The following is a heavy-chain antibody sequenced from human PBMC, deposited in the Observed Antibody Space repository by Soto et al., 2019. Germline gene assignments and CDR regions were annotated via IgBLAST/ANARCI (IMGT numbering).Heavy chain of an antibody. CDR3: AGVPDY. CDR2: MYHSGST. Sequence: QLQLQESGSGLVKPSQTLSLTCAVSGGSISSGGYSWSWIRQPPGKGLEWIGYMYHSGSTYHNPSHKRRVTIAIDRSKNQFSLKLSSGTPAEAAVYYCAGVPDYWGQGILVTVSS. CDR1: GGSISSGGYS. V-gene: IGHV4-30-2*01. D-gene: IGHD2-2*01. J-gene: IGHJ4*02.